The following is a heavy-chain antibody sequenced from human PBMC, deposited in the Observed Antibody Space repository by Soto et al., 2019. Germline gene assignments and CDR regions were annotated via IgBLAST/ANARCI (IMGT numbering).Heavy chain of an antibody. CDR1: GGTFSSYA. CDR2: IIPIFGTA. J-gene: IGHJ5*02. CDR3: ARDRLSVAGPEGWFDP. D-gene: IGHD6-19*01. Sequence: EASVKVSCKASGGTFSSYAISWVRQAPGQGLEWMGGIIPIFGTANYAQKFQGGVTITADESTSTAYMELSSLRSEDTAVYYCARDRLSVAGPEGWFDPWGQGTLVTVSS. V-gene: IGHV1-69*13.